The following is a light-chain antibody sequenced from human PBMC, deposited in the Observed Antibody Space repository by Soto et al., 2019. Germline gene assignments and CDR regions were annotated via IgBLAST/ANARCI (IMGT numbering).Light chain of an antibody. CDR2: DAS. V-gene: IGKV1-5*01. CDR1: QSISSW. Sequence: DIQMTQSPSTLSASVGDRVTITCRASQSISSWLAWYQQKPGKAPKLLIYDASSLESGVPSRFRGSGSGTEFTLTISSLQPDDFATYYCQQYNSYLTFGGGTKGEIK. CDR3: QQYNSYLT. J-gene: IGKJ4*01.